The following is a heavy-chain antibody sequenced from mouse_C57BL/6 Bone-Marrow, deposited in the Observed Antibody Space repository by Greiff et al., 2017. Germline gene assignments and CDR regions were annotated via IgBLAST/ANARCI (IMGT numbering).Heavy chain of an antibody. D-gene: IGHD2-2*01. Sequence: QVQLQQPGAELVKPGASVKLSCKASGYTFTSYWMHWVKQRPGQGLEWIGMIHPNRGSTNYNEKFKSKATLTVDKSSSTAYMQLSSLTSEDSAVYYCARVGLRRRGYYFDYWGQGTTLPVSS. V-gene: IGHV1-64*01. CDR1: GYTFTSYW. CDR2: IHPNRGST. CDR3: ARVGLRRRGYYFDY. J-gene: IGHJ2*01.